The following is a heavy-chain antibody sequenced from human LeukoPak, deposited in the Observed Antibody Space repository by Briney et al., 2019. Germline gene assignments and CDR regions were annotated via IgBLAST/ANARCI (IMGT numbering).Heavy chain of an antibody. D-gene: IGHD3-22*01. CDR1: GFTVSSNY. J-gene: IGHJ3*02. Sequence: GGSLRLSCAASGFTVSSNYMSWVRQAPGKGLEWVSGINRNGGSTGYADSVKGRFTISRDNAKNSLYLQMNSLRAEDTALYYCARIDTYYYDSSGYYSAFDIWGQGTVVTVSS. CDR3: ARIDTYYYDSSGYYSAFDI. V-gene: IGHV3-20*04. CDR2: INRNGGST.